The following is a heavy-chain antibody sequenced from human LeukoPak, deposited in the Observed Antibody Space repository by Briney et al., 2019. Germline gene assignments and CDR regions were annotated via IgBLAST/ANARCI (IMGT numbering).Heavy chain of an antibody. CDR1: GFTFSSYW. Sequence: GGSLRLSCAASGFTFSSYWMSWVRQAPGKGLEWVANINQDGSEKYYVDSVKGRFTISRDNAKNSLYLQMNSLRAEDTAVYYCARDLSNKILTTYYDVFDIWGQGTLVTVSS. V-gene: IGHV3-7*03. CDR2: INQDGSEK. J-gene: IGHJ3*02. D-gene: IGHD3-9*01. CDR3: ARDLSNKILTTYYDVFDI.